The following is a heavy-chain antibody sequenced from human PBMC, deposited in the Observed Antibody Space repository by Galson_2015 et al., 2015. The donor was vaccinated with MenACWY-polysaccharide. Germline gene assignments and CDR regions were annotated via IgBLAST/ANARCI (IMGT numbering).Heavy chain of an antibody. CDR1: GESFSGYY. Sequence: LSLTCAVYGESFSGYYWTWIRQPPGKGLEWIGEINHRGSTNYDPSLKSRVTISVDTSKNQFSLKMSSVTAADTAVYYCARGTAMGPYGKDVWGQGTTVTVSS. D-gene: IGHD5-18*01. J-gene: IGHJ6*02. CDR2: INHRGST. V-gene: IGHV4-34*01. CDR3: ARGTAMGPYGKDV.